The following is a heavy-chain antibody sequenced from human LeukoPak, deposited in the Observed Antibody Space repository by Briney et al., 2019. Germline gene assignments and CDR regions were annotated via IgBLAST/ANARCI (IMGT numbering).Heavy chain of an antibody. CDR3: ARLGGSGSYSLNNWFDP. V-gene: IGHV1-18*01. D-gene: IGHD3-10*01. CDR2: ISAYNGNT. Sequence: GASVKVSCKASGGTFSSYAISWVRQAPGQGLEWMGWISAYNGNTNYAQKLQGRVTMTTDTSTSTAYMELRSLRSDDTAVYYCARLGGSGSYSLNNWFDPWGQGTLVTVSS. J-gene: IGHJ5*02. CDR1: GGTFSSYA.